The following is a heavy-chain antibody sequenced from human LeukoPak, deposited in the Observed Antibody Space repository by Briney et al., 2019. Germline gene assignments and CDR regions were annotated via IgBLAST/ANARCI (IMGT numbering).Heavy chain of an antibody. D-gene: IGHD1-7*01. CDR2: ISSGSTYT. V-gene: IGHV3-11*06. Sequence: PGGSLRLSCEVSGFTFSDHYMSWIRQAPGKRLEWVSYISSGSTYTNYADSVEGRFTISRDNAKNSLYLQMNSLRAEDTAVYFCARGGTGATRDDTFDIWGQGAMVTVSS. CDR3: ARGGTGATRDDTFDI. CDR1: GFTFSDHY. J-gene: IGHJ3*02.